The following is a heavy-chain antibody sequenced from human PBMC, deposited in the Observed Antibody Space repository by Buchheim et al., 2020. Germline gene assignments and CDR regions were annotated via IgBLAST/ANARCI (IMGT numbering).Heavy chain of an antibody. J-gene: IGHJ4*02. CDR3: AKGQFVRKGYFDY. V-gene: IGHV3-33*06. CDR1: GFTFSSYG. D-gene: IGHD6-6*01. CDR2: IWYDGSNK. Sequence: QVQLVESGGGVVQPGRSLRLSCAASGFTFSSYGMHWVRQAPGKGLEWVAVIWYDGSNKYYADSVKGRFTISRDTSKNTLDLQMNSLRADDTAVYYCAKGQFVRKGYFDYWGQGAL.